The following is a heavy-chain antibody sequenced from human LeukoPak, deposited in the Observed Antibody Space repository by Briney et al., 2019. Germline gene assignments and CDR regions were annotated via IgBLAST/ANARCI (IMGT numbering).Heavy chain of an antibody. V-gene: IGHV1-2*06. Sequence: ASVKVSCKASGYTFTGYYMHWVLQAPGQGLEWMGRINPNSDGTNYAQKFQGRVTMTRDTSISTAYMELSRLRSDDTAVYYCASHNSGHDSAPFDYWGQGTLVTVSS. CDR1: GYTFTGYY. CDR3: ASHNSGHDSAPFDY. J-gene: IGHJ4*02. D-gene: IGHD5-12*01. CDR2: INPNSDGT.